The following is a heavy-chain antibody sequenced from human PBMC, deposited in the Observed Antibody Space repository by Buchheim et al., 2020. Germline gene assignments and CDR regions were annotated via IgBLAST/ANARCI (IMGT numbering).Heavy chain of an antibody. V-gene: IGHV3-30*03. J-gene: IGHJ4*02. CDR3: VIAGSSPFDY. Sequence: VQLLESGGGLVQPGGSLRLSCAASGFTFSSYAMIWVRQAPGKGLEWVAVISYDGSNKYYADSVKGRFTISRDNSKNTLYLQMNSLRAEDTAVYYCVIAGSSPFDYWGQGTL. CDR1: GFTFSSYA. CDR2: ISYDGSNK. D-gene: IGHD6-13*01.